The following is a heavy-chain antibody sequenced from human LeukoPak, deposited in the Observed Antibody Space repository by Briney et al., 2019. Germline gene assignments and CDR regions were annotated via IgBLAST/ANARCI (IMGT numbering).Heavy chain of an antibody. J-gene: IGHJ4*02. D-gene: IGHD2-15*01. CDR3: AREVGVDIVVVVTSPAFDY. V-gene: IGHV3-30*04. CDR2: ISYDGSNK. CDR1: GFTFSSYA. Sequence: GGSLRLSCAASGFTFSSYAMHWVRQAPGKGLEWVAVISYDGSNKYYADSVKGRFTISRDNSKNTLYLQMNSLRAEDTAVYYCAREVGVDIVVVVTSPAFDYWGQGTLATVSS.